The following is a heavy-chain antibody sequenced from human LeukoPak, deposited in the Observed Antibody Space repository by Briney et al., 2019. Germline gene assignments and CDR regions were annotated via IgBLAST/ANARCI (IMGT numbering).Heavy chain of an antibody. V-gene: IGHV3-7*01. CDR3: ARAIWFGELLSYSPTGYYFDY. CDR1: GFTFSSYW. D-gene: IGHD3-10*01. J-gene: IGHJ4*02. CDR2: IKQDGSEK. Sequence: AGGSLRLSCAASGFTFSSYWMSWVRQAPGKGLEWVANIKQDGSEKYYVDSVKGRFTISRDNAKNSLYLQMNSLRAEDTAVYYCARAIWFGELLSYSPTGYYFDYWGQGTLVTVSS.